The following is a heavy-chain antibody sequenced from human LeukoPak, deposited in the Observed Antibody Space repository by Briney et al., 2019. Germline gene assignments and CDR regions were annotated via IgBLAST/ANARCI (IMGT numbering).Heavy chain of an antibody. CDR2: IRYDGNNK. Sequence: PGGSLRLSCAASGFTFSTYGMEWVRQAPGKGLEWVAFIRYDGNNKYYADSVKGRFTISRDDSKNTLYLQMNSLRAEDTAVYYCAAVQLLPTSIDYWGQGILVTVSS. V-gene: IGHV3-30*02. D-gene: IGHD2-15*01. CDR3: AAVQLLPTSIDY. CDR1: GFTFSTYG. J-gene: IGHJ4*02.